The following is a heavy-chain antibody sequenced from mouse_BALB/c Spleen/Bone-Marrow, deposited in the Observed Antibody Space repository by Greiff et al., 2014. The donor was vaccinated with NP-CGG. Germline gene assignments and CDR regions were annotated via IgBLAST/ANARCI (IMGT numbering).Heavy chain of an antibody. J-gene: IGHJ1*01. V-gene: IGHV2-6-5*01. CDR1: GFSLTDYG. Sequence: QVQLQQSGPGLVAPSQSLSITCTVSGFSLTDYGVSWIRQPPGKGLGWLGVIWGGGSTYYNSALKSRLSISKDNSKSQVFLKMNSLQTDDTAMYYCAKRGGLGPYWYFDVWGAGTTVTVSS. CDR2: IWGGGST. D-gene: IGHD4-1*01. CDR3: AKRGGLGPYWYFDV.